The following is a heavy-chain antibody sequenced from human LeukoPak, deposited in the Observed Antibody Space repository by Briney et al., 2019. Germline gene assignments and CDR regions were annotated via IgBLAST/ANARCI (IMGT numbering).Heavy chain of an antibody. Sequence: GASVKVSCKASGGTFSSYAISWVRQAPGQGLEWMGRVIPILGIANYAQKFQGRVTITADKSTSTAYMELSSLRSEDTAVYYCARDARIAAAGRYYGMDVWGQGTTVTVSS. J-gene: IGHJ6*02. CDR3: ARDARIAAAGRYYGMDV. D-gene: IGHD6-13*01. CDR1: GGTFSSYA. V-gene: IGHV1-69*04. CDR2: VIPILGIA.